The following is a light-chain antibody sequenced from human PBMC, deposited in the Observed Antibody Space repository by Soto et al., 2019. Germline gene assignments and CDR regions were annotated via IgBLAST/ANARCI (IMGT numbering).Light chain of an antibody. CDR2: AVS. Sequence: QSALTQPASVSGSPGQSITISCTGTSSDVGSYNLVSWYQQHPGKAPKLMIYAVSNRPSGVSNRFSGSKSGNTASLTISGLQAEDEADYYCSSYTSSNTLLFGGGTKLTVL. V-gene: IGLV2-14*02. CDR1: SSDVGSYNL. J-gene: IGLJ2*01. CDR3: SSYTSSNTLL.